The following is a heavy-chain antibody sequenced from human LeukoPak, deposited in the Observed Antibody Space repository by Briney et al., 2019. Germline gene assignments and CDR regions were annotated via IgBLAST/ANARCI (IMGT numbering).Heavy chain of an antibody. J-gene: IGHJ6*02. CDR3: AKGESPILTGHYYYGMDV. Sequence: GGSLRLSCAASGFTFSSYAMSWVRQAPGKGLEWVSAISGSGGSTYYADSVKGRFTISRDNPKNTLYLQMNSLRAEDTAVYYCAKGESPILTGHYYYGMDVWGQGTTVTVSS. CDR2: ISGSGGST. V-gene: IGHV3-23*01. CDR1: GFTFSSYA. D-gene: IGHD3-9*01.